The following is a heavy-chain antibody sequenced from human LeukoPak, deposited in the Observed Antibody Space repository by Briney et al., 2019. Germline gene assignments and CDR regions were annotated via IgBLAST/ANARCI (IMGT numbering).Heavy chain of an antibody. CDR3: AKDRKQQLQFDY. CDR1: GFTFSRFS. Sequence: GGSLRLSCAASGFTFSRFSMSWVRQAPGKGLEWVSSISGGGGTTYHADSVKGRFTISRDNSKNTLYLQINSLRAEDTAVYYCAKDRKQQLQFDYWGQGTLVTVSS. V-gene: IGHV3-23*01. D-gene: IGHD6-13*01. CDR2: ISGGGGTT. J-gene: IGHJ4*02.